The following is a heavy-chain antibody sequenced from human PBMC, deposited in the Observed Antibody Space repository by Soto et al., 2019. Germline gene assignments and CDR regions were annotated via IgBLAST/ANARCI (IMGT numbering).Heavy chain of an antibody. J-gene: IGHJ4*02. Sequence: EVQLVESGGGLVKPRGSLRLSCEASGFTFSSYTINWVRRAPGKGLEWFSSISSRSTNIHYADSAKGRFTISRDNATRSLYLQMNSLRAEDAAVYYCARGPLYYFDYWGQGTLVTVSS. CDR3: ARGPLYYFDY. V-gene: IGHV3-21*01. CDR1: GFTFSSYT. CDR2: ISSRSTNI.